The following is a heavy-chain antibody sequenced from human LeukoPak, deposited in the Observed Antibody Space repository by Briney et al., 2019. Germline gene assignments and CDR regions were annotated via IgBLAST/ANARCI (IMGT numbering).Heavy chain of an antibody. V-gene: IGHV3-43*02. D-gene: IGHD5-24*01. Sequence: GGSLRLSCAASGFTFDDYAMHWVRQAPGKGLEWVSLISGDGGSTYYADSVKGRFTISRDNSKNSLYLQMNSLRTEDTALYYCAKDIRGDGYNSRFEYWGQGTPVTVS. CDR3: AKDIRGDGYNSRFEY. J-gene: IGHJ4*02. CDR2: ISGDGGST. CDR1: GFTFDDYA.